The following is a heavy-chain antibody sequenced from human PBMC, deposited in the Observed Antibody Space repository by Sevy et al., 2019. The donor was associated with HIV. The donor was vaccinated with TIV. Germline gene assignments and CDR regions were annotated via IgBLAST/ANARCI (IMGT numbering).Heavy chain of an antibody. V-gene: IGHV3-48*03. CDR2: ISNSGTTR. CDR3: TTFSHYYYGMDV. Sequence: GGSLRLSCAASGFTFSSYEMNWVRQAPGKGLEWVSYISNSGTTRSYSDSVRGRFTISRDNAGNSLYLQMKSLRAEDTAVYYCTTFSHYYYGMDVWGQGTTVTVSS. CDR1: GFTFSSYE. J-gene: IGHJ6*02. D-gene: IGHD3-16*01.